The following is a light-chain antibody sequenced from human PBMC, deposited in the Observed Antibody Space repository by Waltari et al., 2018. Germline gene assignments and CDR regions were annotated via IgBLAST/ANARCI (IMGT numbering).Light chain of an antibody. CDR3: PQSYSPIT. CDR2: AAS. Sequence: DFQMTQSPSSRSASVGDRVTLTCRASQSISTYLNWYQQKPGKDPNLLIYAASSLHRGVPSRFSGSGSGTDFTLSIRRLQPEDCATYYCPQSYSPITFGGGTKVEI. J-gene: IGKJ4*01. V-gene: IGKV1-39*01. CDR1: QSISTY.